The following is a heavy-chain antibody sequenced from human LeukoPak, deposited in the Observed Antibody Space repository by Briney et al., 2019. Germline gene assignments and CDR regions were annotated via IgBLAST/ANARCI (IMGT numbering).Heavy chain of an antibody. CDR2: INPNSGGT. CDR3: ARGRDIVVVPAARFDP. Sequence: ASVKVSWKASGYTLTGYYMHWVRQAPGQGLEWMGWINPNSGGTNYAQKFQGRVTMTRDTSISTAYMELSRLRSDDTAVYYCARGRDIVVVPAARFDPWGQGTLVTVSS. D-gene: IGHD2-2*01. J-gene: IGHJ5*02. CDR1: GYTLTGYY. V-gene: IGHV1-2*02.